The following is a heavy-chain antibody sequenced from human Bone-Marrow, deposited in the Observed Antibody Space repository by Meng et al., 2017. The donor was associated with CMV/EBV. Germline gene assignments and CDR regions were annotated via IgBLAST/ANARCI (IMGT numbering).Heavy chain of an antibody. J-gene: IGHJ4*02. CDR2: INPNSGGT. Sequence: ASVKVSCKASGDTFTGYYMHWVRHAPGQGLEWMGWINPNSGGTKYAQKFQGRVTMTRDTSITIAYMEVSSLRSDDTAVYYCARDSSDTTMTTPYYFHSWGQGTLVTGSS. V-gene: IGHV1-2*02. D-gene: IGHD4-17*01. CDR3: ARDSSDTTMTTPYYFHS. CDR1: GDTFTGYY.